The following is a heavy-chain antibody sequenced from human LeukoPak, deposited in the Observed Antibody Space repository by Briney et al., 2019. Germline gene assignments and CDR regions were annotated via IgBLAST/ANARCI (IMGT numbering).Heavy chain of an antibody. CDR1: GFTFSTYA. CDR2: IDHSGST. J-gene: IGHJ4*02. CDR3: ARGLGVAAAPLYYFDY. V-gene: IGHV4-34*01. Sequence: GSLRLSCAASGFTFSTYAMAWVRQPPGKGLEWIGEIDHSGSTNYNPSLKSRVTISVDTSKNQFSLKLSSVTAADTAVYYCARGLGVAAAPLYYFDYWGQGTLVTVSS. D-gene: IGHD6-13*01.